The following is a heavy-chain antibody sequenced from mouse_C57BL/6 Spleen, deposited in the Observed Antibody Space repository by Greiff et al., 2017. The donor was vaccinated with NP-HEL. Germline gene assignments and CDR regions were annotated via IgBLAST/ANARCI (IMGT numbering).Heavy chain of an antibody. CDR3: ARFGDDYDGW. CDR1: GYAFSSSW. V-gene: IGHV1-82*01. Sequence: QVQLQQSGPELVKPGASVKISCKASGYAFSSSWMNWVKQRPGKGLEWIGRIYPGDGDTNYNGKFKGKATLTADKSSSTAYMHLSSLTSEDSAVYCCARFGDDYDGWGGPGTTLTVSS. CDR2: IYPGDGDT. J-gene: IGHJ2*01. D-gene: IGHD2-4*01.